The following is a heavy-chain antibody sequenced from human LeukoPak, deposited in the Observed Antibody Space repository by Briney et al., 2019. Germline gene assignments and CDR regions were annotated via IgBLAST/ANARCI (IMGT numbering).Heavy chain of an antibody. CDR2: INHDGSST. J-gene: IGHJ4*02. CDR1: GFTFSTFW. D-gene: IGHD3-16*02. CDR3: VTHEVTIITRSTFDY. Sequence: PGGSLRLSCATSGFTFSTFWMHWVRQAPGEGLVWVSRINHDGSSTNYADSVKGRFTISRDNAKNSLYLQMHSLRVEDTAVYYCVTHEVTIITRSTFDYWGQGTLLTVSS. V-gene: IGHV3-74*01.